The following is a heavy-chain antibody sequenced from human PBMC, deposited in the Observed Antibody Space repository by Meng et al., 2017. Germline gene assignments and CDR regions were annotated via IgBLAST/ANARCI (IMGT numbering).Heavy chain of an antibody. CDR3: AGGLMVNDY. J-gene: IGHJ4*02. V-gene: IGHV3-30*01. Sequence: QVRSVDSEGGVVQPVRSLRLSVAASGFTFSSYAMHWVRQAPGKGLEWVAVISYDGSNKYYADSVKGRFTISRDNSKNTLYLQMNSLRAEDTAVYYCAGGLMVNDYWGQGTLVTVSS. CDR2: ISYDGSNK. CDR1: GFTFSSYA. D-gene: IGHD3-10*01.